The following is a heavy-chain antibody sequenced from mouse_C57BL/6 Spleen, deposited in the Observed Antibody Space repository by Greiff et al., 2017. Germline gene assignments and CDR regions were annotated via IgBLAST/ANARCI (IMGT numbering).Heavy chain of an antibody. CDR3: ARSGGLRQDYFDY. J-gene: IGHJ2*01. V-gene: IGHV1-22*01. Sequence: EVQLQESGPELVKPGASVKMSCKASGYTFTDYNMHWVKQSHGKSLEWIGYINPNNGGTSYNQKFKGKATLTVNESSSTAYMELRSLTSEDSAVYYCARSGGLRQDYFDYWGQGTTLTVSS. CDR2: INPNNGGT. D-gene: IGHD2-2*01. CDR1: GYTFTDYN.